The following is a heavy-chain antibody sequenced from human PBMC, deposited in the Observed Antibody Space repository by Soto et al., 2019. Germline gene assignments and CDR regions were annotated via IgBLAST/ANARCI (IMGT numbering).Heavy chain of an antibody. V-gene: IGHV3-30*03. Sequence: GGSLRLSCAASGVTFSSHGMHWARQAPGKGLEWVAVISYDGSKKYYADSVKGRFTISRDNSKNTLYLQMNSLRAEDTAVYYCARDKIYDFWSGRYGMDVWGQGTTVTVSS. CDR2: ISYDGSKK. D-gene: IGHD3-3*01. J-gene: IGHJ6*02. CDR3: ARDKIYDFWSGRYGMDV. CDR1: GVTFSSHG.